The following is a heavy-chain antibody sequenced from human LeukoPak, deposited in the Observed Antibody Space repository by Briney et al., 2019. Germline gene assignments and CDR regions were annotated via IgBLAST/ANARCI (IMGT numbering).Heavy chain of an antibody. Sequence: GGSLRLSCAASGFTFSSYWMSWVRQSPGKGLEWVSAISGSGGSTYYADSVKGRFTISRDNSKNTLYLQMNSLRAEDTAVYYCAKESDGLRITIFLDYWGQGTLVTVSS. J-gene: IGHJ4*02. D-gene: IGHD3-3*01. V-gene: IGHV3-23*01. CDR3: AKESDGLRITIFLDY. CDR1: GFTFSSYW. CDR2: ISGSGGST.